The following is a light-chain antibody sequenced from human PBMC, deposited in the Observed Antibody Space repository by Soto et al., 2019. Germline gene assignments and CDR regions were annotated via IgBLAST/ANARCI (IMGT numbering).Light chain of an antibody. CDR1: QSLLHSNGNLN. CDR3: MQAIQAPRT. CDR2: LCS. V-gene: IGKV2-28*01. J-gene: IGKJ1*01. Sequence: DIVLTQSPLSLPVTPAEPASISCRYSQSLLHSNGNLNLVWYLQKPGQSPQLLIYLCSIRASGVPDRFSGSGAGTDFTLKITRVEAEDVGVYYCMQAIQAPRTFGLGTKVEIK.